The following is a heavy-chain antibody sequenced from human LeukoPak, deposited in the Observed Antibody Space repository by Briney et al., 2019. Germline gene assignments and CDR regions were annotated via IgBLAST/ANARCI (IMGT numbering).Heavy chain of an antibody. Sequence: GSSVKVSCKASGGTFSSYAISWVRQAPGQGLEWMGRIIPIFGTANYAQKFQGRVTITADKSTSTAYMELSSLRSEDTAVYYCARGGYSYGRGVTYFDYWGQGTLVTVFS. J-gene: IGHJ4*02. CDR3: ARGGYSYGRGVTYFDY. CDR2: IIPIFGTA. CDR1: GGTFSSYA. D-gene: IGHD5-18*01. V-gene: IGHV1-69*06.